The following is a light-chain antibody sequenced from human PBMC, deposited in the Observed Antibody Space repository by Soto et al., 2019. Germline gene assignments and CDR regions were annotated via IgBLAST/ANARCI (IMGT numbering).Light chain of an antibody. CDR1: SSNIGAAYD. Sequence: QSVLTQPPSVSGAPGQRVTISCTGSSSNIGAAYDVHWYRQLPGTAPKLLIYGNSNRPSGVPDRFSGSKSGTSASLAITGLQAEDEADYYCQSYDSSLSGWVFGGGTQLTVL. CDR2: GNS. J-gene: IGLJ3*02. CDR3: QSYDSSLSGWV. V-gene: IGLV1-40*01.